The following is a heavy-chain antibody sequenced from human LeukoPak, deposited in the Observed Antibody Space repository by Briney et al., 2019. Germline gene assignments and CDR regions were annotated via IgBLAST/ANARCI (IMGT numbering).Heavy chain of an antibody. J-gene: IGHJ6*03. CDR2: IYYSGST. CDR1: GGSISSSSYY. Sequence: PSETLSLTCTVSGGSISSSSYYWGWIRQPPGKGLEWIGSIYYSGSTYYNPSLKSRVTISVDTSKNQFSLKLSSVTAADTAVYYCARALLYSSGWYGGGDYYYMDVWGKGTTVTISS. V-gene: IGHV4-39*07. CDR3: ARALLYSSGWYGGGDYYYMDV. D-gene: IGHD6-19*01.